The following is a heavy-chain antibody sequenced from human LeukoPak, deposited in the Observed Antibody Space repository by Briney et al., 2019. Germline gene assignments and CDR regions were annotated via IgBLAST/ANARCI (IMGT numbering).Heavy chain of an antibody. D-gene: IGHD2-15*01. Sequence: GASVKVSCKAPGYTFTSYGISWVRQAPGQGLEWMGWISAYNGNTNYAQKLQGRVTMTTDTSTSTAYMELRSLRSDDTAVYYCARGGVVVVAAFWFDPWGQGTLVTVSS. V-gene: IGHV1-18*01. CDR2: ISAYNGNT. CDR3: ARGGVVVVAAFWFDP. CDR1: GYTFTSYG. J-gene: IGHJ5*02.